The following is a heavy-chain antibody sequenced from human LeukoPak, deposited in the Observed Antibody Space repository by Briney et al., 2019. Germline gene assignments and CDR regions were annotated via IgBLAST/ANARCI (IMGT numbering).Heavy chain of an antibody. CDR3: ASLRLLSGSYWEWFDP. CDR2: ISAYNGNT. V-gene: IGHV1-18*01. J-gene: IGHJ5*02. D-gene: IGHD1-26*01. Sequence: GASVKVSCKASGYTFTSYGISWVRQAPGQGLEWMGWISAYNGNTDYAQKLQGRVTMTTDTSTSTAYMELRSLRSDDTAVYYCASLRLLSGSYWEWFDPWGQGTMATVSS. CDR1: GYTFTSYG.